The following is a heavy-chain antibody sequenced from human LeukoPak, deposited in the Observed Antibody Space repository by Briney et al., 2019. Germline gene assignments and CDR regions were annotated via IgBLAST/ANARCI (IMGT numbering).Heavy chain of an antibody. D-gene: IGHD2-15*01. CDR2: IWYDGSNK. Sequence: GGSLRLSCAASGFTFSSYGMHWVRQAPGKGLEWVAVIWYDGSNKYYADSVKGRFTISRDNSKNTLYLQMNSLRAEDTAVYYCARRGAGDYCFDYWGQGILVTVSS. CDR1: GFTFSSYG. CDR3: ARRGAGDYCFDY. V-gene: IGHV3-33*01. J-gene: IGHJ4*02.